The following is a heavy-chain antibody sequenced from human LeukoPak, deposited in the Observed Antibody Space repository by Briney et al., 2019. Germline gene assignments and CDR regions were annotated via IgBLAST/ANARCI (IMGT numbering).Heavy chain of an antibody. D-gene: IGHD2-2*01. CDR1: GFTFSSYG. CDR3: ANQGGQPIDY. V-gene: IGHV3-30*18. J-gene: IGHJ4*02. Sequence: GGSLRLSCAASGFTFSSYGMHWVRLAPDKGLEWVAVISFDGSNKYYADSVKGRFTISRDNSKNTLYLQMNSLRAEDTAVYYCANQGGQPIDYWGQGTLVTVSS. CDR2: ISFDGSNK.